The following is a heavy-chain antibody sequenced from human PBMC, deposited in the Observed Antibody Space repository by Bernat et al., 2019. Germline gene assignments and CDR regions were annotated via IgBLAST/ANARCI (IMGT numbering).Heavy chain of an antibody. J-gene: IGHJ2*01. CDR3: ARDFNVVRFLEWSHQIDWYFDL. D-gene: IGHD3-3*01. CDR2: IYHSGST. V-gene: IGHV4-4*02. CDR1: GGSISSSNW. Sequence: QVQLQESGPGLVKPSGTLSLTCAVSGGSISSSNWWSWVRQPPGKGLEWIGEIYHSGSTNYNPSLKSRVTISVDKSKNQFSLKLSSVTAADTAVYYCARDFNVVRFLEWSHQIDWYFDLWGRGTLVTVSS.